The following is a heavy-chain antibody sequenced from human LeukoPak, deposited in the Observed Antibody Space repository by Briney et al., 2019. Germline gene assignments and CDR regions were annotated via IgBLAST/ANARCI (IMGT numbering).Heavy chain of an antibody. CDR3: ARVGEIWVGATTRGEKLDY. J-gene: IGHJ4*02. CDR2: IYTSGST. Sequence: PSETLSLTCTVSGGSISSYYWSWIRQPAGKGLEWIGRIYTSGSTNYNPSLKSRVTMSVDTSKNQFSLKLSSVTAADTAMYYCARVGEIWVGATTRGEKLDYWGQGTLVTVSS. D-gene: IGHD1-26*01. V-gene: IGHV4-4*07. CDR1: GGSISSYY.